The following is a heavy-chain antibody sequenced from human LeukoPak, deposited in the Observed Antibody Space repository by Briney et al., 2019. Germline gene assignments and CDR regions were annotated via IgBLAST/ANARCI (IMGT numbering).Heavy chain of an antibody. CDR3: ARDCSGGSCYGAFDI. Sequence: TLSLTCTVSGASIISGDYYWSWIRQPPGKGLEWIGYIYDSGSTYYNPSLKSRITISVDTSENRFSLKLSSVTATDTAVYYRARDCSGGSCYGAFDIWGQGTMVTVSS. D-gene: IGHD2-15*01. CDR2: IYDSGST. V-gene: IGHV4-30-4*01. CDR1: GASIISGDYY. J-gene: IGHJ3*02.